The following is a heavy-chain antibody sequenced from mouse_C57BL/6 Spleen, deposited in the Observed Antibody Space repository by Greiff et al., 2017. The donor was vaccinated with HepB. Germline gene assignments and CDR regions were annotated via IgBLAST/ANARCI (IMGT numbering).Heavy chain of an antibody. CDR2: IYPGDGDT. V-gene: IGHV1-82*01. D-gene: IGHD1-1*01. CDR3: ARYGGGYWYFDV. Sequence: QVQLQQSGPELVKPGASVKISCKASGYAFSSYWMNWVKQRPGKGLEWIGKIYPGDGDTNYNVKFKGTATLTADESSSTAYMQLSSLTSEDSAVYFCARYGGGYWYFDVWGTGTTVTVSS. CDR1: GYAFSSYW. J-gene: IGHJ1*03.